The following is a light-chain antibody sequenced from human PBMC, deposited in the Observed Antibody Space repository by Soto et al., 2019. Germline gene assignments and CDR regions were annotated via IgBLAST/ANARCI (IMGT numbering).Light chain of an antibody. CDR3: QQRSNWPPT. V-gene: IGKV3-11*01. J-gene: IGKJ4*01. CDR2: DAS. Sequence: EIVLTQSPATLSVSPVGRAPLSCRASQSVSSYLAWYQQKPGQAPRLLIYDASNRATGIPARFSGSGSGTDFTLTSSSLEPEDFAVYYCQQRSNWPPTFGGGTKGDIK. CDR1: QSVSSY.